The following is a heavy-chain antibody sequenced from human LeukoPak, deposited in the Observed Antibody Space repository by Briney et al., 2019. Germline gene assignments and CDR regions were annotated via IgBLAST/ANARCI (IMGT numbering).Heavy chain of an antibody. V-gene: IGHV3-48*01. CDR3: AREGICSSTSCYQSHYYYYMDV. CDR2: ISSSSSTI. D-gene: IGHD2-2*01. CDR1: GFTFSSYS. J-gene: IGHJ6*03. Sequence: SGGSLRLSCAASGFTFSSYSMNWVRQAPGKGLEWVPYISSSSSTIYYADSVKGRFTISRDNAKNSLYLQMNSLRAEDTAVYYCAREGICSSTSCYQSHYYYYMDVWGKGTTVTVSS.